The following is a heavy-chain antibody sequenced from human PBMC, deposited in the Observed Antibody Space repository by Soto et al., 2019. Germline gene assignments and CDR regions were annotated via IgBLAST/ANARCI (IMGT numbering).Heavy chain of an antibody. J-gene: IGHJ4*02. CDR3: ATGSAGQYHRRTPLV. CDR1: GFNFIDYV. CDR2: ISDDGVND. D-gene: IGHD6-25*01. Sequence: FIRVCCTAAGFNFIDYVRRWVRKKPRTGLEWVAAISDDGVNDYYTDSVEGRLSISRDNSSNALYLQLTSLRPEDTAVYFFATGSAGQYHRRTPLVWGQGTLVPVTS. V-gene: IGHV3-30-3*01.